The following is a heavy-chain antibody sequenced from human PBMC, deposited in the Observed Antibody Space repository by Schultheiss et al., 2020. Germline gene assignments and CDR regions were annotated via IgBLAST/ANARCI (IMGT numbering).Heavy chain of an antibody. Sequence: GGSLRLSCAASGFTFSSYAMSWVRQAPGKGLEYVSAISSNGGSTYYADSVKGRFTISRDNSKNTLYLQMNSLKTEDTAVYYCTTVSRCSSTSCYGGYYYYMDVWGKGTTVTVSS. D-gene: IGHD2-2*01. CDR2: ISSNGGST. J-gene: IGHJ6*03. CDR1: GFTFSSYA. V-gene: IGHV3-64*02. CDR3: TTVSRCSSTSCYGGYYYYMDV.